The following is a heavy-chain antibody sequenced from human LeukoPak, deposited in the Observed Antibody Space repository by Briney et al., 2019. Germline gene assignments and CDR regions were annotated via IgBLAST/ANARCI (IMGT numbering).Heavy chain of an antibody. CDR1: GYSFTHYY. V-gene: IGHV1-18*01. J-gene: IGHJ6*02. CDR3: ARDLPGAAVEGTTRGMDV. D-gene: IGHD6-19*01. CDR2: ISSYNGNT. Sequence: GASVKASSKTSGYSFTHYYMCWVREAPGQGLEWRGWISSYNGNTKYAQKVHGTVTVTRDTSTSTSYMELRSLRSDDTAVYFCARDLPGAAVEGTTRGMDVWGQGTTVTVS.